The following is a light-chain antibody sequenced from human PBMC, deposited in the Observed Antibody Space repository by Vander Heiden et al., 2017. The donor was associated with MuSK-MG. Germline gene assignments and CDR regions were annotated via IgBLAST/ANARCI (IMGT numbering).Light chain of an antibody. CDR3: LQCDSTPQT. J-gene: IGKJ1*01. CDR1: QSISSY. V-gene: IGKV1-39*01. Sequence: DIQMTQSPSSLSASVGDRVTITCRASQSISSYLNWYQQKPGKAPKPLIYDASTLQTPVPSRFTGSGSGTEFTLTISRLQPEDFATYYCLQCDSTPQTFGQGTKVEIK. CDR2: DAS.